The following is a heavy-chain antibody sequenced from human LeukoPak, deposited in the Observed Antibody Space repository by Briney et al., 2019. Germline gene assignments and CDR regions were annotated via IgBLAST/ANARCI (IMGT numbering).Heavy chain of an antibody. D-gene: IGHD3-10*01. CDR1: GYTFTSYG. CDR2: ISAYNGNT. J-gene: IGHJ4*02. V-gene: IGHV1-18*01. CDR3: ARRRGFGELLSDFDY. Sequence: ASVKVSCKASGYTFTSYGISWVRQAPGQGLEWMGWISAYNGNTNYAQKLQGRVTMTTDTSTSTAYMELRSLRSDDTAVYYCARRRGFGELLSDFDYWGQGTLVTVSS.